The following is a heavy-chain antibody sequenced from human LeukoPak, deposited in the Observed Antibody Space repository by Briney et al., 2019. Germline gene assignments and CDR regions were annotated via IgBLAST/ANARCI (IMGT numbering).Heavy chain of an antibody. CDR2: TYYRSKWYN. J-gene: IGHJ6*03. CDR1: GDSVSSNSAA. CDR3: ARGIPPYNWNYAFRLYYYYYYVDV. V-gene: IGHV6-1*01. D-gene: IGHD1-7*01. Sequence: SQTLSLTCAISGDSVSSNSAAWNWIRQSPSRGLEWLGRTYYRSKWYNDYAVSAKSRITINPDTSKNSFSLQLNSVTREDTAVYYCARGIPPYNWNYAFRLYYYYYYVDVWGKGTTVTVSS.